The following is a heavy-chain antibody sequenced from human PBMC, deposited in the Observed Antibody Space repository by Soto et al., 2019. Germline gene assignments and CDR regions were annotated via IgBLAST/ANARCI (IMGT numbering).Heavy chain of an antibody. D-gene: IGHD3-22*01. CDR1: GYTFTSYG. CDR2: ISGYNGNT. J-gene: IGHJ4*02. Sequence: QVQLVQSGAEVKKPGASVKVSCKASGYTFTSYGISWVRQAPGQGLEWMGWISGYNGNTKYAQKLQGRVTMTTDTSTSIAYMELRCLRSDDTAVSYCARDLRGQIVDYRGQGTLVTVSS. CDR3: ARDLRGQIVDY. V-gene: IGHV1-18*01.